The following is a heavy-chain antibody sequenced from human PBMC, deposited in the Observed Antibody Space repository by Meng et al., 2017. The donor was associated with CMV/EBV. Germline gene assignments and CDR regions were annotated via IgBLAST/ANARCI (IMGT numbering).Heavy chain of an antibody. CDR3: ARHGDTAMVVGIDY. V-gene: IGHV4-4*07. CDR2: LYPRRTT. Sequence: PHETLCLTCFARGPSIDSHCWTCIRSPAGSGLHGFGRLYPRRTTNYNPSLMSRVTMSVDTSKTQFSLKLSSVTAADTAVYYCARHGDTAMVVGIDYWGQGTLVTVSS. CDR1: GPSIDSHC. D-gene: IGHD5-18*01. J-gene: IGHJ4*02.